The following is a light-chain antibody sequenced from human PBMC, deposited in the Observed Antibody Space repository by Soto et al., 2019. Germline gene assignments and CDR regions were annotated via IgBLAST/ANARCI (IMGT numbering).Light chain of an antibody. J-gene: IGKJ5*01. V-gene: IGKV3-11*01. CDR2: ETS. Sequence: EIVLTQSPGTLSLSPGDRATLSCRASQSIRSSLAWYQQKPGQAPRLLIYETSTRATGIPARFSGSGSGTDFTLTIFSLEPEDFAVYYCQQRSNWPSITFGQGTRLEI. CDR3: QQRSNWPSIT. CDR1: QSIRSS.